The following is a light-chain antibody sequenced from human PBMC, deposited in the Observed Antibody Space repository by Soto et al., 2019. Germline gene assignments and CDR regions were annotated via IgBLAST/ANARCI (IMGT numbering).Light chain of an antibody. V-gene: IGKV1-5*01. J-gene: IGKJ5*01. CDR2: GAS. CDR3: QQSYSTPTT. CDR1: QSISTW. Sequence: DIQMTQSPSTLSASAGDRFTITCRASQSISTWLAWYQQKPGKAPKLLIYGASSLASGVPSRFSGSGSGTEFTLTISSLQPDDFATYYCQQSYSTPTTFGQGTRLEIK.